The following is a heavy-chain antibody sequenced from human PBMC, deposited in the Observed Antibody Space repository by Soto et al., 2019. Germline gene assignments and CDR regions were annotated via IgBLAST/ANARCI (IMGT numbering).Heavy chain of an antibody. CDR3: ARANYDYVWGSYRYNWFDP. CDR1: GGTFSSYA. D-gene: IGHD3-16*02. J-gene: IGHJ5*02. V-gene: IGHV1-69*13. CDR2: IIPIFGTA. Sequence: GASVKVSCKASGGTFSSYAISCVRQAPGQGLEWMGGIIPIFGTANYAQKFQGRVTITADESTSTAYMELSSLRSEDTAVYYCARANYDYVWGSYRYNWFDPWGQGTLVTVSS.